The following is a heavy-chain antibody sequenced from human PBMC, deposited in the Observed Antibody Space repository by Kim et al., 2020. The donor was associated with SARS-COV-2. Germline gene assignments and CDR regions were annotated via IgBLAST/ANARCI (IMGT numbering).Heavy chain of an antibody. CDR1: GGSISSYY. D-gene: IGHD1-7*01. V-gene: IGHV4-59*12. Sequence: SATLSLTCTVSGGSISSYYWSWIRQPPGKGLEWIGYIYYSGSTNYNPSLKSRVTISVDTSKNQFSLKLSSVTAADTAVYYCARRGVDNWNYAHFDYWGQGTLVTVSS. CDR3: ARRGVDNWNYAHFDY. J-gene: IGHJ4*02. CDR2: IYYSGST.